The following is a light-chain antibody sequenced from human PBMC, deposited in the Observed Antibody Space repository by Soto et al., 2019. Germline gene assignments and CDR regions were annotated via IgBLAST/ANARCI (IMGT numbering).Light chain of an antibody. CDR2: DAS. J-gene: IGKJ1*01. CDR3: QQYHSYWT. Sequence: DIQMTQSPSTLSAYVGDRVTITCRASQSIHTGLAWYQQKPGKAPKLLIYDASSLESGVPSRFSGSGSGTEFTLTISSLQPDDFATYYCQQYHSYWTFALGTKVDIK. CDR1: QSIHTG. V-gene: IGKV1-5*01.